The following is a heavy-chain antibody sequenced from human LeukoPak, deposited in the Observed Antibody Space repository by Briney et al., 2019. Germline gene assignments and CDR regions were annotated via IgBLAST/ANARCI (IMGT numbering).Heavy chain of an antibody. V-gene: IGHV3-23*01. D-gene: IGHD3-10*01. Sequence: PGASLRLSCAASGFTFSSYAMSWVRQAPGKGLEWVSAISGSGGSTYYADSVKARFTISRDNSKNTLYLQMNRLRAEDTAVYSCAKGGLRFGEIQQAWFDPWGQGTLVTVSS. CDR3: AKGGLRFGEIQQAWFDP. CDR1: GFTFSSYA. J-gene: IGHJ5*02. CDR2: ISGSGGST.